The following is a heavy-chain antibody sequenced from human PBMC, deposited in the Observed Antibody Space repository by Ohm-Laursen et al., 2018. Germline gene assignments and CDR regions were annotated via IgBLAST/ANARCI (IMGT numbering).Heavy chain of an antibody. J-gene: IGHJ4*02. CDR2: IKPDGSEK. CDR3: ATSANYAWRD. Sequence: SLRLSCAAAGFSFITSWMTWVRQAPGKGLEWVANIKPDGSEKHYVGSVRGRFTLSRDNAKNLVYLQMSSLRAKDTAVYYCATSANYAWRDWGQGTLVTVSS. D-gene: IGHD4/OR15-4a*01. CDR1: GFSFITSW. V-gene: IGHV3-7*01.